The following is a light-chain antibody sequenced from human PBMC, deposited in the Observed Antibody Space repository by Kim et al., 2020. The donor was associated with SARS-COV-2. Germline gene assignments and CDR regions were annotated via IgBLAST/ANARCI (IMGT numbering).Light chain of an antibody. CDR1: QGITNL. CDR3: QQTKILPS. V-gene: IGKV1-12*02. CDR2: AAS. Sequence: SASVGDRVTITCRASQGITNLLAWYQQKPGQAPKLLISAASILQSGVPSRFTGSGSGTEFTLTINNLQPEDFASYYCQQTKILPSFGGGTKVDIK. J-gene: IGKJ4*01.